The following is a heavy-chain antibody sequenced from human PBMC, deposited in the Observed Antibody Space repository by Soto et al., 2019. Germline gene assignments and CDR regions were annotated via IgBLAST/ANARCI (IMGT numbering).Heavy chain of an antibody. Sequence: QIQLVQSGAEVKKPGASVKVSCKASGYTFNIYGINCVRQAPGQGLEWMGWISAFNGKTNYAQNVQGRVTMTTDSSTSTAYVELRSLRSDDTAVYYCARDRVPKSSGFFPFDYWGHGTLVTVSS. CDR3: ARDRVPKSSGFFPFDY. V-gene: IGHV1-18*01. CDR2: ISAFNGKT. J-gene: IGHJ4*01. D-gene: IGHD3-22*01. CDR1: GYTFNIYG.